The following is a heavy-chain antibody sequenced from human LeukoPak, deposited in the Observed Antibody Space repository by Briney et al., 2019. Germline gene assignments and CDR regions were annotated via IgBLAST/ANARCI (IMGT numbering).Heavy chain of an antibody. CDR1: GYTFTSYD. J-gene: IGHJ3*02. V-gene: IGHV1-8*01. Sequence: ASVKVSCKASGYTFTSYDINWVRQATGQGLEWMGWMNPNSGNTGYAQKFQGRVTMTRNTSISTAYMELSSLRSEDTAVYYCAKSVTLGRHDAFDIWGQGTMVTVSS. CDR3: AKSVTLGRHDAFDI. D-gene: IGHD2-21*02. CDR2: MNPNSGNT.